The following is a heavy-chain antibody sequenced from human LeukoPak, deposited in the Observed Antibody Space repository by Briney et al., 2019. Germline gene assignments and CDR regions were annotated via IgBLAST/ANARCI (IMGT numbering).Heavy chain of an antibody. V-gene: IGHV1-69*13. Sequence: SVKISCKASGGTFSSYGFSWVRQAPGQGLEWVGGIIPIFGTANYAQKFQGRVTITADESTSTAYMELSSLRSEDTAVYYCARDSHRIYSYGLFDYWGQGTLVTVSS. CDR1: GGTFSSYG. CDR3: ARDSHRIYSYGLFDY. CDR2: IIPIFGTA. D-gene: IGHD5-18*01. J-gene: IGHJ4*02.